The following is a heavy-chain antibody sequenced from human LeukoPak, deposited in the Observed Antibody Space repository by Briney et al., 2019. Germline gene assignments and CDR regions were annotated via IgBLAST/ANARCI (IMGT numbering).Heavy chain of an antibody. J-gene: IGHJ5*02. CDR3: ARDTDNWNDGNWFDP. CDR2: IIPIFGTA. CDR1: GGTFCSYA. D-gene: IGHD1-1*01. V-gene: IGHV1-69*01. Sequence: SVKVSCKASGGTFCSYAISWVRQAPGQGLEWMGGIIPIFGTANYAQKFQGRVTITADESTSTAYMELSSLRSEDTAVYYCARDTDNWNDGNWFDPWGQGTLVTVSS.